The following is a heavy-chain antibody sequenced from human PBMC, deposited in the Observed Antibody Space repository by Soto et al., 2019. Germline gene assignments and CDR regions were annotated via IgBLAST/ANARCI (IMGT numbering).Heavy chain of an antibody. CDR1: GDSMGSGGHY. J-gene: IGHJ4*02. CDR3: ARDKDLEPTVWGY. CDR2: IYYSGAT. D-gene: IGHD7-27*01. V-gene: IGHV4-31*03. Sequence: QVQLQESGPGLVKPSQTLSLTCTVSGDSMGSGGHYYNWIRLLPGKGLEWIGYIYYSGATHYNPSLRGRVSISLDTSNNQFSLRLISVTAADTALYFCARDKDLEPTVWGYWGQGTQVTVSS.